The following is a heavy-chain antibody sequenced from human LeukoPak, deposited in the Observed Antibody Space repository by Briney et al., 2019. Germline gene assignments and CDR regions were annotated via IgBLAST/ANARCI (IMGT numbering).Heavy chain of an antibody. Sequence: GGSLRLSCAASGFAVSSNYMSWVRQAPGKGLEWVSVIYSGGSTYYADSVKGRFTISRDNSKNTLYLQMNSLRAEDTAVYYCAREAGSDAFDIWGQGTMVTVSS. J-gene: IGHJ3*02. CDR1: GFAVSSNY. CDR3: AREAGSDAFDI. V-gene: IGHV3-66*01. CDR2: IYSGGST. D-gene: IGHD6-25*01.